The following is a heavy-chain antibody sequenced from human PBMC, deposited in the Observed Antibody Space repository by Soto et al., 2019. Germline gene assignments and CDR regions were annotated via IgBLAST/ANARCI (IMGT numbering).Heavy chain of an antibody. CDR2: INAGNGNT. J-gene: IGHJ6*02. D-gene: IGHD6-13*01. CDR1: GYTFTSYA. CDR3: ASRYSSMSYYGMDV. V-gene: IGHV1-3*01. Sequence: RASVKVSCKASGYTFTSYAMHWVRQAPGQRLEWMGWINAGNGNTKYSQKFRGRVTITRDTSASTAYMELSSLRSEDTAVYYCASRYSSMSYYGMDVWGQGTTVTVSS.